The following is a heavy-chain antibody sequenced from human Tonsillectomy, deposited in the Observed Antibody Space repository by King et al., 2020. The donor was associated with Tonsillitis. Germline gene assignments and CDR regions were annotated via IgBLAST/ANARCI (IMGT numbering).Heavy chain of an antibody. J-gene: IGHJ4*02. CDR1: GGSFSGYY. V-gene: IGHV4-34*01. D-gene: IGHD3-10*01. CDR3: ARQGADYYGSSML. CDR2: INHSGST. Sequence: VQLQQWGAGLLKPSETLSLTCAVYGGSFSGYYWSWIRQPPGKGLEWSGEINHSGSTNYNPSLKSRVTISVDTSKNQFSLKLSSVTAADTAVYYCARQGADYYGSSMLWGQGTLVTVSS.